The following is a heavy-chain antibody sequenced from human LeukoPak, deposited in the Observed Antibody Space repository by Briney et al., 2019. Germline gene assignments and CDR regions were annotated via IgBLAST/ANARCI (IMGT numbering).Heavy chain of an antibody. J-gene: IGHJ4*02. CDR1: GYTFTGYY. CDR3: AREQGGSGTYGVDY. V-gene: IGHV1-2*06. Sequence: GASVKVSCKASGYTFTGYYIHWVRQAPGQGLEWMGRINPGSGGTNYAQKFQGRVAMTRDTPISTAYMELSRLRSDDTAVYYCAREQGGSGTYGVDYWGQGTLVTVSS. CDR2: INPGSGGT. D-gene: IGHD1-26*01.